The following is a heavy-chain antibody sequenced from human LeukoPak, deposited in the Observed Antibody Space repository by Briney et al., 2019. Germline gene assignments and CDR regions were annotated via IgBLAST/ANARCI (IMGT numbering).Heavy chain of an antibody. CDR3: ARERPNFWSGYYYYYYGMDV. CDR2: IYTSGST. J-gene: IGHJ6*02. Sequence: SETLSLTCTVSGVSISSYYWSWIRQPAGKGLEWIGRIYTSGSTNYNPSLKSRVTMSVDTSKNQFSLKLSSVTAADTAVYYCARERPNFWSGYYYYYYGMDVWGQGTTVTVSS. D-gene: IGHD3-3*01. V-gene: IGHV4-4*07. CDR1: GVSISSYY.